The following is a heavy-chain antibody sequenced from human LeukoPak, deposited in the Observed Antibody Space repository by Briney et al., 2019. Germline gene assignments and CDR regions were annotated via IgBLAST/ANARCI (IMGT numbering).Heavy chain of an antibody. J-gene: IGHJ4*02. V-gene: IGHV3-23*01. CDR3: AKDQGVYDCVWGSYRYSPFDY. D-gene: IGHD3-16*02. CDR2: ISGSGGST. CDR1: GFTFSSYA. Sequence: GGSLRLSCAASGFTFSSYAMSWVRQAPGKGLEWVSAISGSGGSTYYADSVKGRFPISRDNSKNTLYLQMTSLRAEDTAVYYCAKDQGVYDCVWGSYRYSPFDYWGQGTLVTVSS.